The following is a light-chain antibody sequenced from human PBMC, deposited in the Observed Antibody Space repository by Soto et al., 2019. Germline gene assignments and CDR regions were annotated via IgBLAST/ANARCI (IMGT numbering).Light chain of an antibody. CDR3: CSFAGSYV. CDR2: DVS. Sequence: QSALTQPRSVSGSPGQSVTISCTGTSSDVGGSKHVSWYQQHPGKAPKLMMYDVSERPSGVPDRFSGSKSDNTASLTISGLQAADEADYYCCSFAGSYVFGTGAKLTVL. J-gene: IGLJ1*01. CDR1: SSDVGGSKH. V-gene: IGLV2-11*01.